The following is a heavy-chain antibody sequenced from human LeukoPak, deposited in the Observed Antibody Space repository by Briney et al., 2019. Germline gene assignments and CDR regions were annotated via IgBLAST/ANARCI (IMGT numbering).Heavy chain of an antibody. CDR1: GGTFSSYA. V-gene: IGHV1-69*13. CDR2: IIPIFGTA. Sequence: GASVKVSCKASGGTFSSYAISWVRQAPGQGLEWMGGIIPIFGTANYAQKFQGRVTITADESTSTAYMELSSLRSEDTAVYHCASHLAVAGTLEDYWGQGTLVTVSS. J-gene: IGHJ4*02. D-gene: IGHD6-19*01. CDR3: ASHLAVAGTLEDY.